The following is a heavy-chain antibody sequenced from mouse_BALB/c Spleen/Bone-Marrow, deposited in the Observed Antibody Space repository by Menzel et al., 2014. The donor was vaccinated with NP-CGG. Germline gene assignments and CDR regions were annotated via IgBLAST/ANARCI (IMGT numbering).Heavy chain of an antibody. CDR1: GYTFTNYT. CDR2: ISPSSGYT. CDR3: ARGKTGFYGMDY. J-gene: IGHJ4*01. D-gene: IGHD4-1*01. Sequence: QVQLQQSGAELARPGASVKMSCKASGYTFTNYTMHWVKQRPGQGPEWIGYISPSSGYTNYIQKFKDTATLTADKSSSTAYMQLSRLTSADSAVYYCARGKTGFYGMDYWGQGASVTVSS. V-gene: IGHV1-4*01.